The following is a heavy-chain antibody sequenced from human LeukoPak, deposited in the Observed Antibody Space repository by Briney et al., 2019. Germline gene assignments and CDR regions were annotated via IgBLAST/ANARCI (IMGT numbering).Heavy chain of an antibody. D-gene: IGHD7-27*01. Sequence: SETLSLTCTVSGGSISSYYWSWIRQPAGKGLEWIGRIYTSGSTNYNPSLKSRVTMSVDTSKNQFSLKLSSVTAADTAVHYCARDLALGTVTDWFDPWGQGTLVTVSS. J-gene: IGHJ5*02. CDR3: ARDLALGTVTDWFDP. CDR1: GGSISSYY. V-gene: IGHV4-4*07. CDR2: IYTSGST.